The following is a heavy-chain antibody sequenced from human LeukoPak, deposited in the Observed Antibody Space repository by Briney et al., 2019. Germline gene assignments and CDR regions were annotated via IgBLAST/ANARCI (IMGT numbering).Heavy chain of an antibody. CDR3: ARDSSILTGYNWFDP. CDR1: GGSISSSSYY. V-gene: IGHV4-39*07. D-gene: IGHD3-9*01. J-gene: IGHJ5*02. CDR2: IYYSGST. Sequence: SETLSLTCTVSGGSISSSSYYWGWIRQPPGKGLEWIGSIYYSGSTYYNPSLKSRVTISVDTSKNQFSLKLSSVTAADTAVYYCARDSSILTGYNWFDPWGQGTLVTVSS.